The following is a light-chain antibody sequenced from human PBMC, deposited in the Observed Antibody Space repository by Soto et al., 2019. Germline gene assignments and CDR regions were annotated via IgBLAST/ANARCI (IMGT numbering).Light chain of an antibody. J-gene: IGKJ2*01. Sequence: ETVMTQSPATLSVSPGERATLSCRASQSVSSNLAWYQQKPGQAPRLLIYVASTRATGIPARFSGSGSGTEFTLPISSLQSEDFSVYYCQQYNNWPYTFGQGTKVDIK. CDR3: QQYNNWPYT. CDR1: QSVSSN. CDR2: VAS. V-gene: IGKV3-15*01.